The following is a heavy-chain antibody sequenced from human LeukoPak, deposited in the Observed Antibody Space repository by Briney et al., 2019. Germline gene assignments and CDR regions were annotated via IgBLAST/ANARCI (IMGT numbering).Heavy chain of an antibody. Sequence: PGGSLRLSCAASGFTFSCFSMSWVRQAPGKGLEWVANLKEDGTEEEYLDSVKGRFTTSRDNAKNSLDLQMNSLRAEDTAVYYCARTEGPGIGRGAFDIWGQGTMVTVSS. CDR3: ARTEGPGIGRGAFDI. D-gene: IGHD2-2*01. V-gene: IGHV3-7*01. CDR1: GFTFSCFS. J-gene: IGHJ3*02. CDR2: LKEDGTEE.